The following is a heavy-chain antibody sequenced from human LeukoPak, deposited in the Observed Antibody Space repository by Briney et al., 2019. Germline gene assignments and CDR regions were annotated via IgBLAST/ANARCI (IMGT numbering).Heavy chain of an antibody. J-gene: IGHJ5*02. Sequence: GGSLRLSCAASGFTFNNSTMNWVRQAPGKGLEWVSDISGSGGSTYYADSVKGRFTISRDNSKNTLYLQMNSLRAEDTAVYYCAKLLTGSSSNWFDPWGQGTLVTVSS. CDR3: AKLLTGSSSNWFDP. D-gene: IGHD6-6*01. V-gene: IGHV3-23*01. CDR1: GFTFNNST. CDR2: ISGSGGST.